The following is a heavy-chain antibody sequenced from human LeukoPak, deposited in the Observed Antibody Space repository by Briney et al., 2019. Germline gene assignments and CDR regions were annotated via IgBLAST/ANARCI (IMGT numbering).Heavy chain of an antibody. CDR2: ISGSGGST. Sequence: PGGSLRLSCAASGFTFSSYAMSWVRQAPGKGLEWVSAISGSGGSTYYADSVKGRFTISRDNSKNTLYLQMNSLRAEDTAVYYCAKPGRACSSTSCYTGEFDYWGQGTLVTVSS. D-gene: IGHD2-2*02. CDR3: AKPGRACSSTSCYTGEFDY. V-gene: IGHV3-23*01. CDR1: GFTFSSYA. J-gene: IGHJ4*02.